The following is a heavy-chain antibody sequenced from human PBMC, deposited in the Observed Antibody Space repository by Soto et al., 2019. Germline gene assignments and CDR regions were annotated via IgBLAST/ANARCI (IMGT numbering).Heavy chain of an antibody. CDR1: GCSISSYY. Sequence: PSETLSLTCTVSGCSISSYYWSWIRQPPGKGLEWIGYIYYSGSTNYNPSLKSRVTISVDTSKNQFSLKLSSVTAADTAVYYCARSWFGELSPYYYYYGMDVWGQGTTVTVSS. CDR2: IYYSGST. CDR3: ARSWFGELSPYYYYYGMDV. V-gene: IGHV4-59*01. D-gene: IGHD3-10*01. J-gene: IGHJ6*02.